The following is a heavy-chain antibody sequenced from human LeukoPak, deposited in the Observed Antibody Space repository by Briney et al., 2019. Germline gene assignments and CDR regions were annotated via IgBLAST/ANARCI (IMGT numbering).Heavy chain of an antibody. D-gene: IGHD3-9*01. V-gene: IGHV3-20*04. CDR1: GFTFDDYG. CDR2: INWNGGST. J-gene: IGHJ4*02. CDR3: ARGRGRYFDWLLYLDY. Sequence: GGSLRLSCAASGFTFDDYGMSWVRQAPGKGLEWVSGINWNGGSTGYADSVKGRFTISRDNAKNSLYLQMNSLRAEDTALYYCARGRGRYFDWLLYLDYWGQGTLVTVSS.